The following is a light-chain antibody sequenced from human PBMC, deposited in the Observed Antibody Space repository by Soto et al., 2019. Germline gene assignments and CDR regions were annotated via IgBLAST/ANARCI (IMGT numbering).Light chain of an antibody. V-gene: IGLV2-14*01. CDR3: RSSSSTTLV. CDR2: EVR. Sequence: QSVLTQPASVSGSPGQSITISCTGTSSDVGGHDYVSWYQQHPGKAPKLIIYEVRNRPSGVSNRFSGSKSGNTASLTISGLQAEDEADYYSRSSSSTTLVFATGTKVIV. J-gene: IGLJ1*01. CDR1: SSDVGGHDY.